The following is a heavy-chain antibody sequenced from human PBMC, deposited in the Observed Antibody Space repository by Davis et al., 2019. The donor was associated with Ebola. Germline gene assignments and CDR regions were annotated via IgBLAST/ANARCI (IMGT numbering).Heavy chain of an antibody. CDR2: IKQDGSEK. CDR3: ARDFAVFRSSGHLS. J-gene: IGHJ4*02. Sequence: GESLKISCAASGFTFSSYGMHWVRQAPGKGLEWVANIKQDGSEKYYVDSVKGRFTISRDNAKNSLYLQMNSLRAEDTAVYYCARDFAVFRSSGHLSWGQGTLVTVSS. V-gene: IGHV3-7*01. D-gene: IGHD6-19*01. CDR1: GFTFSSYG.